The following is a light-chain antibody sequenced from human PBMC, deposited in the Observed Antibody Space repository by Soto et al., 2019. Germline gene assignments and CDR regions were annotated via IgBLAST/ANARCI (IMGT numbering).Light chain of an antibody. CDR1: SSDVGAYNY. CDR3: ISYTSRRIYV. Sequence: QSALTQPASVSGSPGQSITISCTVTSSDVGAYNYVSWYQQHPGRAPKLMIYEVSSRPSGVSNRFSGSKSDNTASLTISGLQAEDEADYYCISYTSRRIYVFGTGTKVTLL. CDR2: EVS. V-gene: IGLV2-14*01. J-gene: IGLJ1*01.